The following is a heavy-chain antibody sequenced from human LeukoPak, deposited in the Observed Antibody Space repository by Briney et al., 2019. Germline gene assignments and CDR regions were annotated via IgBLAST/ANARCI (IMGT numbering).Heavy chain of an antibody. Sequence: PTASVKVSCKASGGTVSNYAISWVRQAPGQGLELMGRIIPILGIANYAQKFQGRVTITADKSTSTAYMELSSLRSEDTAVYYCAGEYSSGWYFGYWGQGTLVTVSS. V-gene: IGHV1-69*04. CDR1: GGTVSNYA. CDR2: IIPILGIA. J-gene: IGHJ4*02. CDR3: AGEYSSGWYFGY. D-gene: IGHD6-19*01.